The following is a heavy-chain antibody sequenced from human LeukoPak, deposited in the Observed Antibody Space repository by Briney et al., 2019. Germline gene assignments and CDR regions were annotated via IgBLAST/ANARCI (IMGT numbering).Heavy chain of an antibody. V-gene: IGHV3-72*01. Sequence: PGGSLRLSCAVSGFTFRDHYMDWVRQAPGKGLEWVGRSRNKANSYTTEYAASVKSRFTISRDDSKKSLFLQMNSLETEDTAVYYCARIRNYCLDYWGQGTLVTVSS. CDR1: GFTFRDHY. CDR3: ARIRNYCLDY. CDR2: SRNKANSYTT. J-gene: IGHJ4*02. D-gene: IGHD1-14*01.